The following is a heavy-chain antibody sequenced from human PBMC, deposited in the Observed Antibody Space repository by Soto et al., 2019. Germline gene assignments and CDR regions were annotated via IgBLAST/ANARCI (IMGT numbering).Heavy chain of an antibody. D-gene: IGHD4-17*01. J-gene: IGHJ1*01. CDR3: ARFPVDYGALPEYFQL. CDR1: GFTFSDYY. Sequence: QVQMVESGGGLFQPGGSLTLSCAASGFTFSDYYMSWIRQAPGKGLEWVSYISSSGSTIYYADSVKGRFTIPRENAKNSLYLQMNSLRAEDTAVYYCARFPVDYGALPEYFQLWGQGTLGTVFS. V-gene: IGHV3-11*01. CDR2: ISSSGSTI.